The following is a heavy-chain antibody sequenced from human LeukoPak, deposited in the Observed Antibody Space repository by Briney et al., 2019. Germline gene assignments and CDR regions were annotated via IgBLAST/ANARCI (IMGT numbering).Heavy chain of an antibody. D-gene: IGHD4-17*01. CDR1: GYTFTSYD. V-gene: IGHV1-8*01. Sequence: GASVKVSCKASGYTFTSYDINWVRQATGQGLEWMGWMNPNSGNTGYAQKFQGRVTMTRNTSISTAYMELSSLRSEDTAVYYCAKDGFEYGDYASDYWGQGTLVTVSS. J-gene: IGHJ4*02. CDR2: MNPNSGNT. CDR3: AKDGFEYGDYASDY.